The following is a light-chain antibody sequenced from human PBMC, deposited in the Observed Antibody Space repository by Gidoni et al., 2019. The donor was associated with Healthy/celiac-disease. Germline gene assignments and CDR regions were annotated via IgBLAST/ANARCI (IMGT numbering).Light chain of an antibody. V-gene: IGKV1-39*01. CDR1: QSISSY. CDR2: AAS. CDR3: QQSYSTPFT. J-gene: IGKJ3*01. Sequence: DIQMTQSPSSLSASVGDSVTITCPASQSISSYLNWQQQKPGKATKLLISAASSLQRGVPSRFSGSGSGTDFTLTISRLQPEDFATYYCQQSYSTPFTFGPGTKVDIK.